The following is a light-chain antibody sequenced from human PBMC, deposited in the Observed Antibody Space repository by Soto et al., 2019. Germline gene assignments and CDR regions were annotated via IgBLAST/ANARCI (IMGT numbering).Light chain of an antibody. CDR1: SSNIGSNT. J-gene: IGLJ7*01. CDR2: NNN. CDR3: AAWDDSLNGPV. V-gene: IGLV1-44*01. Sequence: QSVLTQPPSASGTPGQRVTISCSGSSSNIGSNTVNWYQQLPGTAPKLLIYNNNQRPSGVPDRFSGSESGTSASLAISGLQSDDEADYYCAAWDDSLNGPVFGGGTPLTVL.